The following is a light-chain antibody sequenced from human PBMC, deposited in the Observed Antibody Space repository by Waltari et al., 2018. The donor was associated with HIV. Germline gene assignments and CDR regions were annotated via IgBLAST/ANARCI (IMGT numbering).Light chain of an antibody. J-gene: IGKJ4*01. V-gene: IGKV3-15*01. CDR1: QTVGSD. Sequence: EVVMTQSPVTLSVSPGERATLSCRASQTVGSDLAWYKQKPGQSPRLLIYGTSNRATGIPARFIGSGSGTEFTLTIGSVQSEDSAVYFCQQYNNWLTFGGGTKVEIK. CDR3: QQYNNWLT. CDR2: GTS.